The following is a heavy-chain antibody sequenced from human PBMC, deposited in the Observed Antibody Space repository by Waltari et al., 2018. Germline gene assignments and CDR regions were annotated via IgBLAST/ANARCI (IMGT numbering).Heavy chain of an antibody. CDR1: GGPLSGHF. CDR2: VSHRGNT. V-gene: IGHV4-34*02. CDR3: AKTLLLSLYALDV. Sequence: QVHLQQWGAGLLKPSETLSLTCGVYGGPLSGHFWSWIRQSPERGLEWIGEVSHRGNTTYKPSLAGRATRSVDTSRSQVSLKLHSVTAADTAVYYCAKTLLLSLYALDVWGQGTTVIVSS. J-gene: IGHJ6*01. D-gene: IGHD1-26*01.